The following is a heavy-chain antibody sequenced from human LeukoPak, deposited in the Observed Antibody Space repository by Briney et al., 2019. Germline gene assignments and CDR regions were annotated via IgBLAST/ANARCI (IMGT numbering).Heavy chain of an antibody. CDR3: ARDLGSYSSGWYMGFDY. J-gene: IGHJ4*02. D-gene: IGHD6-19*01. CDR1: GFTFSSYS. CDR2: ISGTSNTT. Sequence: PGGSLRLSCAASGFTFSSYSMNWVRQAPGKGLEWVSYISGTSNTTYYADSVKGRFTVSRDNAKNSLYLQMNSLRAEDTAIYYCARDLGSYSSGWYMGFDYWGQGTLVTVSS. V-gene: IGHV3-48*01.